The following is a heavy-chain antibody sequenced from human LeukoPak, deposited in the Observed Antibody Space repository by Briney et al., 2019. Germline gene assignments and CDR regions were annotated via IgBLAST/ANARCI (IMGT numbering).Heavy chain of an antibody. CDR1: GFTFGDYA. J-gene: IGHJ1*01. Sequence: GGSLRLSCTASGFTFGDYAMSWFRQAPGKGREWVGFIRSKAYGGTTEYAASVKGRFTISRDDSKSIAYLQMNSLKTEDTAVYYRTRTGYSSSSVEDFQHWGQGTLVTVSS. CDR3: TRTGYSSSSVEDFQH. CDR2: IRSKAYGGTT. D-gene: IGHD6-6*01. V-gene: IGHV3-49*03.